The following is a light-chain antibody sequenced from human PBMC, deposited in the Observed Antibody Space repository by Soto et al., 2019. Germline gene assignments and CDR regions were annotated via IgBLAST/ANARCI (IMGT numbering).Light chain of an antibody. CDR3: LQDYSYPYT. CDR2: AAS. CDR1: QGIKND. J-gene: IGKJ2*01. Sequence: AIQLTQYPSSLSASVGDRVTIACRASQGIKNDLAWYQQKPGRAPKLLIYAASSFHSGVPSRFSGSGSGTDFTLTSSSLQPEDFATYYCLQDYSYPYTFGQGTKLEIK. V-gene: IGKV1-6*01.